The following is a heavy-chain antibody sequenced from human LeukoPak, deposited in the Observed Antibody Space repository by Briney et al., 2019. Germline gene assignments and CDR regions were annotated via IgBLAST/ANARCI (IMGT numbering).Heavy chain of an antibody. J-gene: IGHJ6*03. CDR3: ARAPVPRYSSSSYYMDV. CDR2: IYYSGST. Sequence: PSETLSLTCTVSGGSISSYYWSWIRQPAGKGLEWIGYIYYSGSTNYNPSLKSRVTISVDTSKNQFSLKLSSVTAADTAVYYCARAPVPRYSSSSYYMDVWGKGTTVTVSS. D-gene: IGHD6-13*01. CDR1: GGSISSYY. V-gene: IGHV4-59*01.